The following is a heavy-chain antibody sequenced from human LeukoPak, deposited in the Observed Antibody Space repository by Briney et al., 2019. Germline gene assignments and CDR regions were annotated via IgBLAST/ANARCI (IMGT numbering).Heavy chain of an antibody. J-gene: IGHJ4*02. D-gene: IGHD2-2*01. CDR1: GFTFSNAW. Sequence: GGSLRLSCAASGFTFSNAWMSWVRQAPGKGLEWVGRIESKTDGGTTDYAAPVKGRFTISRDDSKNTLYLQMNSLKTEDTAVYYCTTAGGVPAAITDFDYWGQGTLVTVSS. CDR3: TTAGGVPAAITDFDY. CDR2: IESKTDGGTT. V-gene: IGHV3-15*04.